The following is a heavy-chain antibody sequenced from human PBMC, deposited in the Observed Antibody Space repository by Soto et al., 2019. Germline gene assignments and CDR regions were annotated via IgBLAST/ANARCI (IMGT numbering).Heavy chain of an antibody. Sequence: ASVKVSCKASGYTFTSYGISWVRQAAGQGLEWMGWISAYNGNTNYAQKLQGRVTMTTDTSTSTAYMELRSLRSDDTAVYYCASDWGLLRFLEWLPLAAFDIWGQGTMVTVS. CDR2: ISAYNGNT. D-gene: IGHD3-3*01. CDR1: GYTFTSYG. J-gene: IGHJ3*02. CDR3: ASDWGLLRFLEWLPLAAFDI. V-gene: IGHV1-18*01.